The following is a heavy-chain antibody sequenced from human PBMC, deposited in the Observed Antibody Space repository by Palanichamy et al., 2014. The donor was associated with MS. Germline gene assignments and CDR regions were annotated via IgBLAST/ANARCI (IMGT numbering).Heavy chain of an antibody. Sequence: EVQLVESGGGLVQPGGSLGLSCVASGFTFSSHEVNWVRQAPGKGLEWISYISSSGNTIYYGDSVKGRFTISRDDAKNSLHLQMSSLRVDDTAVYYCARLVAATTGADFYHYMDVWGKGTTVTVSS. D-gene: IGHD5-12*01. J-gene: IGHJ6*03. CDR2: ISSSGNTI. CDR3: ARLVAATTGADFYHYMDV. V-gene: IGHV3-48*03. CDR1: GFTFSSHE.